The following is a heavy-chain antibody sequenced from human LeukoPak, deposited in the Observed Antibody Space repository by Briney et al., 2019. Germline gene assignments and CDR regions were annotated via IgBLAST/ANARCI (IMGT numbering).Heavy chain of an antibody. V-gene: IGHV4-59*08. J-gene: IGHJ4*02. CDR2: IYYSGST. CDR1: GGSMSPYH. Sequence: SETLSLTCTVSGGSMSPYHWGWIRQPPGKGLEWTGYIYYSGSTNYNPSLNSRVTISVDTSKNQFSLKLSSVTAADTAVYYCARHLVGSGYYDYFDYWGQGTLVTVSS. CDR3: ARHLVGSGYYDYFDY. D-gene: IGHD3-3*01.